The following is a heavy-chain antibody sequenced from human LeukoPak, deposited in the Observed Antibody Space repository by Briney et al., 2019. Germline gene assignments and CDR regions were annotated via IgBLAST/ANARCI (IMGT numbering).Heavy chain of an antibody. J-gene: IGHJ4*02. V-gene: IGHV3-21*01. CDR1: GFTFSSYS. D-gene: IGHD4-17*01. CDR3: ARAGGSTVSHSDY. Sequence: GGSLGLSCAASGFTFSSYSMNWIRQAPGKGLEWVSSISSSTSYIYYADSVKGRFTISKDNAKNSLYLQMNSLRAEDTAVYYCARAGGSTVSHSDYWGQGTLVTVSS. CDR2: ISSSTSYI.